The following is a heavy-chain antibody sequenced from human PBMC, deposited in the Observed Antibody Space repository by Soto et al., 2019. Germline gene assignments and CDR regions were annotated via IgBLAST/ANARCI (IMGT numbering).Heavy chain of an antibody. CDR1: GYIFTSYG. CDR3: ARVGWELPWRRGADS. CDR2: ISGYTGNT. V-gene: IGHV1-18*04. J-gene: IGHJ4*02. Sequence: GASVKVSCKASGYIFTSYGITWVRQAPGQGLEWMGWISGYTGNTNHEQKFQGRVTMTTDTSTSTAYMEPRSLKSDDTAVYYCARVGWELPWRRGADSWGQGTLVTVSS. D-gene: IGHD1-26*01.